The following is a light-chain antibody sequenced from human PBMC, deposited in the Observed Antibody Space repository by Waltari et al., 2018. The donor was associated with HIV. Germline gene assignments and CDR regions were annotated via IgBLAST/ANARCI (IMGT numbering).Light chain of an antibody. Sequence: SSELTQDPAVSVAFGQTVRLTCTGSSHRSSSASWYQQKPGQAPVLVIYGQNHRPSGIPDRFSGSSSGNTASLTITGAQAEEEADYYCNSRDSSGNHVVFGGGTKLTVL. V-gene: IGLV3-19*01. CDR2: GQN. CDR3: NSRDSSGNHVV. J-gene: IGLJ2*01. CDR1: SHRSSS.